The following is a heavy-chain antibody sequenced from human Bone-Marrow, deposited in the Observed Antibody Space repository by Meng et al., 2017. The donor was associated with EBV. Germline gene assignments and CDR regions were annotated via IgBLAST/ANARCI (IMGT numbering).Heavy chain of an antibody. V-gene: IGHV4-34*02. D-gene: IGHD1-26*01. CDR2: INHSGST. CDR1: GESFSGYY. CDR3: ARGSLGWELPRPFDY. J-gene: IGHJ4*02. Sequence: VQLQEWGPGLLKPSETLSLTCAVYGESFSGYYWNWIRQPPGKGLEWIGEINHSGSTNYNPSLKSRVTISVDTSKNQFSLKLSSVTAADTAVYYCARGSLGWELPRPFDYWGQGTLVTVSS.